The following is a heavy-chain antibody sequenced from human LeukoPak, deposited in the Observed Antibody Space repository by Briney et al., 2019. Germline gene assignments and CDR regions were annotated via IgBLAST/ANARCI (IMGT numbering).Heavy chain of an antibody. CDR3: ARKGRSSSFDY. Sequence: SETLSLTCAVSGYSISRGYQWAWIRQPPGKGLEWLGSIHYSGTTYYKASLKSRVTISVDTSQNQFSLKLTSVTAADTAVYYCARKGRSSSFDYWGQGTLITVSS. CDR1: GYSISRGYQ. J-gene: IGHJ4*02. D-gene: IGHD6-13*01. CDR2: IHYSGTT. V-gene: IGHV4-38-2*01.